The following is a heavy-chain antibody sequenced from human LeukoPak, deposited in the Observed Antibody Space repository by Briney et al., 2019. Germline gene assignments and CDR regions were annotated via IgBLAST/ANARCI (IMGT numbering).Heavy chain of an antibody. CDR1: GFSLTTSRVG. CDR3: AHRRDSSGYQYRYWFAP. D-gene: IGHD3-22*01. CDR2: INWDDQK. Sequence: SGPTLVKPTHTLTLTCTFSGFSLTTSRVGVCWIRQPPGKALEWLALINWDDQKVYSPSLQSRLSITKDTSKNQVVLTMTNVDPVDTATYYCAHRRDSSGYQYRYWFAPWGQGTLVTVSS. J-gene: IGHJ5*02. V-gene: IGHV2-5*02.